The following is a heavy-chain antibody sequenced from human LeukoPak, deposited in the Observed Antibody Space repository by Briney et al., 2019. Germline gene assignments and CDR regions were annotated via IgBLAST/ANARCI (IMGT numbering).Heavy chain of an antibody. J-gene: IGHJ4*02. D-gene: IGHD5-12*01. CDR1: VYTFTSYD. CDR3: ARGRSTGYPYYFES. V-gene: IGHV1-8*03. Sequence: ASVTVSCKASVYTFTSYDINGVRQATGQGVEWMGWMNPNSGSTGYAQKFQGRVTITRNTTISTAYMELSGLRSEDTAVYYCARGRSTGYPYYFESWGQGTLVTVSS. CDR2: MNPNSGST.